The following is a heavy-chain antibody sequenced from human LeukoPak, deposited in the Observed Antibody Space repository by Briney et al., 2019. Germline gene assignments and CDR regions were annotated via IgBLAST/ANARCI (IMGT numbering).Heavy chain of an antibody. J-gene: IGHJ4*02. CDR1: GLTFNSYA. Sequence: PGGSLRLSCATSGLTFNSYAMNWVRQAPGKGLEWVSIISGNGINTYYADSVKGRFTISRDDSKNTLYLQMNSLRAEDTAIYYCARGVSDWGQGTLVTVAS. CDR2: ISGNGINT. D-gene: IGHD3-16*01. CDR3: ARGVSD. V-gene: IGHV3-23*01.